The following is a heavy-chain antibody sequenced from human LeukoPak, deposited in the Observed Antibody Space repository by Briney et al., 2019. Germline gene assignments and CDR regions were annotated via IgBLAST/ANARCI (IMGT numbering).Heavy chain of an antibody. CDR2: IYSGGST. D-gene: IGHD3-16*01. CDR3: ARRAGGLARNNWFDP. Sequence: GGSLRLSCAASGFTFSSYGMSWVRQAPGKGLEWVSFIYSGGSTYYADSVRGRFTISRDNSKNTLYLQMNSLRAEDTAVYYCARRAGGLARNNWFDPWGQGTLVTVSS. CDR1: GFTFSSYG. J-gene: IGHJ5*02. V-gene: IGHV3-66*01.